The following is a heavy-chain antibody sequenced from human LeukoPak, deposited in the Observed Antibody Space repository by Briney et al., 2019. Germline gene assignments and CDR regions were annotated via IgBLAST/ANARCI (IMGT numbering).Heavy chain of an antibody. V-gene: IGHV3-30*04. CDR1: GFTFSTYA. J-gene: IGHJ2*01. CDR3: AKGGVAGTWDSWYFDL. CDR2: ISYDGSSK. D-gene: IGHD6-19*01. Sequence: GGSLRLSRAASGFTFSTYAMHWVRQAPGKGLEWVAVISYDGSSKYYADSVKGRFTISRDNSKNTLYLQMNSLRAEDMALYYCAKGGVAGTWDSWYFDLWGRGTLVTVSS.